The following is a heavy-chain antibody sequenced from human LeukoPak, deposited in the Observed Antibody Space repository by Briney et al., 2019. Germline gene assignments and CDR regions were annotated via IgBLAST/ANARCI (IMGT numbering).Heavy chain of an antibody. V-gene: IGHV4-39*07. CDR3: ARVEGTGGWSHYYYYYYMDV. J-gene: IGHJ6*03. CDR1: GGSISSSSYF. CDR2: IYYSGRT. D-gene: IGHD6-19*01. Sequence: SETLSLTCTVSGGSISSSSYFWGWIRQPPGKGLEWIGSIYYSGRTYYNPSLKSRVTISVDTSKNQFSLKLSSVTAADTAVYYCARVEGTGGWSHYYYYYYMDVWGKGTTVTVSS.